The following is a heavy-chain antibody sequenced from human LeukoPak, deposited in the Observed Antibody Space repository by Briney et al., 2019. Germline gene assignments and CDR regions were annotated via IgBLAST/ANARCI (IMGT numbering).Heavy chain of an antibody. V-gene: IGHV4-31*03. CDR2: IYYSGST. D-gene: IGHD6-19*01. Sequence: SQSLSLTCTVSGGSISSGGYYWSWIRQHPGKGLEWIGYIYYSGSTYYNPSLKSRVTISVDTSKNQFSLKLSSVTAADTAVYYCARGSSGWYREHFDYWGQGTLVTVSS. J-gene: IGHJ4*02. CDR1: GGSISSGGYY. CDR3: ARGSSGWYREHFDY.